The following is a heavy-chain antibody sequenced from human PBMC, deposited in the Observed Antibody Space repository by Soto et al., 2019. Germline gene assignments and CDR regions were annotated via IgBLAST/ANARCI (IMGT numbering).Heavy chain of an antibody. CDR3: ARDIVEAAAGLWGYYYYYYGMDV. J-gene: IGHJ6*02. CDR2: ISSSGSTI. Sequence: GGSLRLSCAASGLTFSDYYMSWIRQAPGKGLEGVSYISSSGSTIYYADSVKGRFTISRDNAKNSQYLQMNSLRAEDTAVYYCARDIVEAAAGLWGYYYYYYGMDVWAQGTTVTVSS. D-gene: IGHD6-13*01. V-gene: IGHV3-11*01. CDR1: GLTFSDYY.